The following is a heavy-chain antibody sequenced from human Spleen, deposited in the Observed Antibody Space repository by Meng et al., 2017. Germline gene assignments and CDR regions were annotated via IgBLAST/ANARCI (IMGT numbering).Heavy chain of an antibody. V-gene: IGHV4-34*01. J-gene: IGHJ4*02. Sequence: VSLLRGGAGLLNPWGTLSLTCVVSGGSFSDYYWSWIRQPPGKGLEWIGEINHSGSTNYNPSLESRATISVDTSQNNLSLKLSSVTAADSAVYYCARGPTTMAHDFDYWGQGTLVTASS. D-gene: IGHD4-11*01. CDR2: INHSGST. CDR3: ARGPTTMAHDFDY. CDR1: GGSFSDYY.